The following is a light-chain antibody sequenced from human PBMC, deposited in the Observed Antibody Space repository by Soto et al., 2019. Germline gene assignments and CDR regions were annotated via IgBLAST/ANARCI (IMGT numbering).Light chain of an antibody. CDR3: QYRGTSRT. CDR1: QSVSTN. Sequence: EIVMTQSPVTLSLSPGERATLSCRASQSVSTNLARYQQKPVQSPRLLIFATSNTATGIPDRFGGSGSETEFTLTISGLEPEDSAVYYCQYRGTSRTFGHGTKVDIK. V-gene: IGKV3-20*01. J-gene: IGKJ1*01. CDR2: ATS.